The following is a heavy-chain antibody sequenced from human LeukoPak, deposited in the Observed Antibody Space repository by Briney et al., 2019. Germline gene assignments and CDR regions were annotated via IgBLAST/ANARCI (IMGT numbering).Heavy chain of an antibody. CDR2: ISHNGGGT. CDR1: GFTFTDYA. J-gene: IGHJ4*02. V-gene: IGHV3-23*01. CDR3: ARGRGCSGGTCYFDC. D-gene: IGHD2-15*01. Sequence: GGSLRLSCAASGFTFTDYAMSWVRQAPEKGLEWVSTISHNGGGTYYAESVKGRFTISRDISRSTLYLQMNSLRAEDTAVYYCARGRGCSGGTCYFDCWGQGTLVTVSS.